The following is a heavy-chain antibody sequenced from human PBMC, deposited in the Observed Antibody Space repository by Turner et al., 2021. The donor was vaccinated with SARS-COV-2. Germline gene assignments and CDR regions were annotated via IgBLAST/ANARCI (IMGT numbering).Heavy chain of an antibody. J-gene: IGHJ6*02. D-gene: IGHD6-13*01. CDR2: SMPILGIA. V-gene: IGHV1-69*10. CDR3: AGNPAAGKGGGVYYYYYGMDV. Sequence: QVQLVQSGAEVKKPGSSVKVSCKASGGTFSSYAISWGGQAPGQGLEGMGGSMPILGIANRQQKFQGKVTIAAVKTTSNTSMERPNLRSEDTGVDYCAGNPAAGKGGGVYYYYYGMDVWGQGTTVTVSS. CDR1: GGTFSSYA.